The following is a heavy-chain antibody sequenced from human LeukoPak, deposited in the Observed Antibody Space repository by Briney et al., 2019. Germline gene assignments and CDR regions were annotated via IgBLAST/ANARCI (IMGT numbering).Heavy chain of an antibody. CDR3: ARARIDY. J-gene: IGHJ4*02. CDR2: IKEDGSEK. V-gene: IGHV3-7*04. Sequence: GGSLRLSCAASGFTFSTYWLTWVRQAPGKGLEWVANIKEDGSEKYYVDSVKRRFTISRDNAKNSLYLQMNSLRAEDTAVYYCARARIDYWGRGTLVTVS. CDR1: GFTFSTYW.